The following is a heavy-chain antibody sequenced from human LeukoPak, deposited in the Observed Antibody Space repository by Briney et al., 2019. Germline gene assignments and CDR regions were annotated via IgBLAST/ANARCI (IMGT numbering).Heavy chain of an antibody. V-gene: IGHV3-23*01. CDR2: ISGSADNT. CDR3: AKSTGTGDFDY. Sequence: GGSLRLSCAASGFTFSSYAMSWVRQAPGKGLEWVSAISGSADNTYYADSVKGRITISRDNSKNTLYLQMNSLRAEDTAVYYCAKSTGTGDFDYWGQGTLVTVSS. CDR1: GFTFSSYA. J-gene: IGHJ4*02. D-gene: IGHD1-1*01.